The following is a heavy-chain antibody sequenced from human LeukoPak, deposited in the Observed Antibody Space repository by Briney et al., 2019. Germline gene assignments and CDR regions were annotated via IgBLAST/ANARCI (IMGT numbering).Heavy chain of an antibody. CDR1: GFTFSSYG. CDR3: ARDSGFSGAQRGEF. CDR2: ISYDGSSK. V-gene: IGHV3-30*03. D-gene: IGHD3-10*01. Sequence: GGSLRLSCAASGFTFSSYGMHWVRQAPGKGLEWVAVISYDGSSKYYADSVKGRFTISRDNSKNSLYLQMNSLRADDTAVYYCARDSGFSGAQRGEFWGQGTLVTVSS. J-gene: IGHJ4*02.